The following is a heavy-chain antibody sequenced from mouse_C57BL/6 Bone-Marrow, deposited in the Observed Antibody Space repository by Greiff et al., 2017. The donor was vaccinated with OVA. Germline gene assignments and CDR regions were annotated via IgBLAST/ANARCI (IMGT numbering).Heavy chain of an antibody. Sequence: QVQLKQSGAELARPGASVKLSCKASGYTFTSYGISWVKQRTGQGLEWIGEIYPRSGNTYYNEKFKGKATLTADKSSSTAYMELRSLTSEDSAVYFCANYYGSSYARWYFDVWGTGTTVTVSS. J-gene: IGHJ1*03. CDR3: ANYYGSSYARWYFDV. D-gene: IGHD1-1*01. CDR2: IYPRSGNT. CDR1: GYTFTSYG. V-gene: IGHV1-81*01.